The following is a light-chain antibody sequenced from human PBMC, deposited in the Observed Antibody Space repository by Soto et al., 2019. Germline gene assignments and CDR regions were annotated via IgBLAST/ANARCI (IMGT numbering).Light chain of an antibody. CDR2: EVS. J-gene: IGLJ1*01. CDR3: SSYTDSRTYV. CDR1: SSDVGGYNY. V-gene: IGLV2-14*01. Sequence: QSVLTQPASVSGSPGQSITISCTGASSDVGGYNYVSWYQQHPGKAPKLMIYEVSNRPSGVSSRFSGSKSGNTASLTISGLQSEDAADYYCSSYTDSRTYVFGTGTKVTVL.